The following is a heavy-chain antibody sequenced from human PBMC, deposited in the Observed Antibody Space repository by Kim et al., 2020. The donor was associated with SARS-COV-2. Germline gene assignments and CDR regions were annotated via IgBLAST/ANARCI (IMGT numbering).Heavy chain of an antibody. V-gene: IGHV3-21*01. J-gene: IGHJ2*01. CDR2: ISSSSSYI. CDR3: ARTDTLELWYFDL. Sequence: GGSLRLSCAASGFTFSSYSMNWVRQAPGKGLEWVSFISSSSSYIYYADSVKGRFTISRDNAKNSLYLQMNSLRAEDTAVYYCARTDTLELWYFDLWGRGTLVTVSS. D-gene: IGHD3-10*01. CDR1: GFTFSSYS.